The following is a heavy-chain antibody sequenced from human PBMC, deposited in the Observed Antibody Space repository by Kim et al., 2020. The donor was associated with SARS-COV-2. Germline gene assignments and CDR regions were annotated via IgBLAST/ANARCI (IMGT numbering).Heavy chain of an antibody. D-gene: IGHD6-13*01. J-gene: IGHJ4*02. CDR3: ARGSVAAACDY. Sequence: GGSLRLSCAASGFTFSSYGMHWVRQAPGKGLEWVAVISYDGSNKYYADSVKGRFTISRDNSKNTLYLQMNSLRAEDTAVYYCARGSVAAACDYWGQGTLVTVSS. CDR2: ISYDGSNK. CDR1: GFTFSSYG. V-gene: IGHV3-33*05.